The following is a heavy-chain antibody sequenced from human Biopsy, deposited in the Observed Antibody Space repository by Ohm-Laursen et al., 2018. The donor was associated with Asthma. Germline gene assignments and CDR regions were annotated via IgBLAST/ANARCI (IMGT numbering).Heavy chain of an antibody. D-gene: IGHD1-26*01. Sequence: SLRLSCSASGFTFSSYAMHWVRQAPGKGLEWVAVISYDGSNKYYADSVKGRFTISRDNSKNTLYLQMNSLGAEDTAVYYCARDAWELQKPYAYYFDYWGQGTQVTVSS. J-gene: IGHJ4*02. V-gene: IGHV3-30-3*01. CDR2: ISYDGSNK. CDR3: ARDAWELQKPYAYYFDY. CDR1: GFTFSSYA.